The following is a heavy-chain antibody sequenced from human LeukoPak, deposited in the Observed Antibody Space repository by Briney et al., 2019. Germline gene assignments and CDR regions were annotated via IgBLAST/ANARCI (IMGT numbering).Heavy chain of an antibody. Sequence: SETLSLTCTVSGGSISSYYWSWIRQPPGKGLEWIGYIYYSGSTNYNPSLKSRVTISVDTSKNQFSLKLSSVTAADTAVYYCARRGAAANMYHWFDPWGQGTLVTVSS. CDR1: GGSISSYY. CDR3: ARRGAAANMYHWFDP. J-gene: IGHJ5*02. D-gene: IGHD6-13*01. V-gene: IGHV4-59*08. CDR2: IYYSGST.